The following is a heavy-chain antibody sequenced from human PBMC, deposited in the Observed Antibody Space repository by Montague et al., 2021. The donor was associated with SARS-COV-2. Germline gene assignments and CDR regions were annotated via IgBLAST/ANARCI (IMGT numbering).Heavy chain of an antibody. CDR2: ISHSGST. Sequence: SETLSLTCAVYGGSFSGYYWSWVRQPPGKGLDLTGEISHSGSTNYNPSLKRRSTISIDTSKNQFSLKLSFVTASDTAVYYCACFAYRRLFIASYYVMDVWGQGTTVTVSS. V-gene: IGHV4-34*01. CDR1: GGSFSGYY. CDR3: ACFAYRRLFIASYYVMDV. D-gene: IGHD2-2*01. J-gene: IGHJ6*02.